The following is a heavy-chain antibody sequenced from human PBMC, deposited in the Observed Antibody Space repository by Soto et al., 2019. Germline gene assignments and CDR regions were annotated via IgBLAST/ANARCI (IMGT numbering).Heavy chain of an antibody. V-gene: IGHV1-2*02. J-gene: IGHJ4*02. Sequence: QVQLVQSGAEVKKPGASVKVSCKASGYTFTGYYMHWVRQAPGQGLEWMGWINPNSGGTNYAQKFQGRVPKTRDTAIRNAFMEVSRLRSDGTAVYYFAGEGRYFRGGRCYDEWGQGTLVTVSS. CDR3: AGEGRYFRGGRCYDE. CDR1: GYTFTGYY. D-gene: IGHD2-15*01. CDR2: INPNSGGT.